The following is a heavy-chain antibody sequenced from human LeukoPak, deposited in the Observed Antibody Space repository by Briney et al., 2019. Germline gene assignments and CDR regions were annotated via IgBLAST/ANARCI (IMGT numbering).Heavy chain of an antibody. V-gene: IGHV4-59*12. D-gene: IGHD6-6*01. Sequence: PSETLSLTCTVSGGSISSYYRSWIRQPPGKGLEWIGYIYYSGSTYYNPSLKSRVSISVDTSKNQFSLKLSSVTAADTAVYYCARKSSSSGLDYWGQGTLVTVSS. CDR3: ARKSSSSGLDY. CDR2: IYYSGST. CDR1: GGSISSYY. J-gene: IGHJ4*02.